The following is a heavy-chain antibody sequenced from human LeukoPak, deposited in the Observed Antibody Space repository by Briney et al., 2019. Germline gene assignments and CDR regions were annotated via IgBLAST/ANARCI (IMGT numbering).Heavy chain of an antibody. CDR1: GGSISSYY. CDR3: ARVISADWFDP. CDR2: IYYSGST. V-gene: IGHV4-59*01. J-gene: IGHJ5*02. Sequence: PSETLSLTCTVSGGSISSYYWSWIRQPPGKGLEWIGYIYYSGSTNYNPSLKSRVTISVDTSKNQFSLKLSSVTAADTAVYYCARVISADWFDPWGQGTLVTVSS.